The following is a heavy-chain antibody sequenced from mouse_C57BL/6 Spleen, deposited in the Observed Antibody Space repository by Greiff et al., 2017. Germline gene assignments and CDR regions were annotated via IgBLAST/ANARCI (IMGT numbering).Heavy chain of an antibody. J-gene: IGHJ2*01. V-gene: IGHV1-26*01. D-gene: IGHD3-2*02. CDR2: INPNNGGT. CDR3: ARSDSSGYDD. CDR1: GYTFTDYY. Sequence: VQLQQSGPELVKPGASVKISCKASGYTFTDYYMNWVKQSHGKSLEWIGDINPNNGGTSYNQKFKGKATLTVDKSSSTAYMELRSLTSEDSAVYYCARSDSSGYDDWGQGTTLTVSS.